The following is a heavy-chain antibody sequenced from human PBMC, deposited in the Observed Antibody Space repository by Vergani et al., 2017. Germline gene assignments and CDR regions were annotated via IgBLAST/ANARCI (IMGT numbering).Heavy chain of an antibody. Sequence: EVQLVESGGGLVQPGGSLRLSCAASGFTFSSYWMHWVRQAPGKGLVWVSRINSDGSSTSYADSVKGRFTISRDNAKNTLYLTMNSLRAEDTAVYYCASGPRPRPFDYWGQGTLVTVSS. CDR3: ASGPRPRPFDY. CDR2: INSDGSST. J-gene: IGHJ4*02. CDR1: GFTFSSYW. V-gene: IGHV3-74*01.